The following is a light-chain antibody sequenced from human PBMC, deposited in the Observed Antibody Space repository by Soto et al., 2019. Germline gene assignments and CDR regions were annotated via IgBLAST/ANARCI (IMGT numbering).Light chain of an antibody. V-gene: IGKV1-8*01. CDR3: QQYYSYPRT. J-gene: IGKJ1*01. Sequence: AIRMTQSPSSLSASTGDRVTITSRASQGISSYLAWYQQKPGKAPKLLIYAASTLQSGVPSRFSGSGSGTYFTLTISCLQSEDFATNYCQQYYSYPRTFGQGTKVEIK. CDR2: AAS. CDR1: QGISSY.